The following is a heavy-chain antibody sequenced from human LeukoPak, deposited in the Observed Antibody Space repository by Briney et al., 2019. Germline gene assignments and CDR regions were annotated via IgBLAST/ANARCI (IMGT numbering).Heavy chain of an antibody. CDR1: GFTFSSYG. Sequence: GGSLRLSCAASGFTFSSYGMHWVRQAPGKGLEWVAVIWYDGSNKYYADSVKGRFTISRDNSKNTLYLQMNSLRAEDTDVYYCARAGRIAAAGNWLFWTDYYYGMDVWGQGTTVTVSS. CDR3: ARAGRIAAAGNWLFWTDYYYGMDV. V-gene: IGHV3-33*01. D-gene: IGHD6-13*01. J-gene: IGHJ6*02. CDR2: IWYDGSNK.